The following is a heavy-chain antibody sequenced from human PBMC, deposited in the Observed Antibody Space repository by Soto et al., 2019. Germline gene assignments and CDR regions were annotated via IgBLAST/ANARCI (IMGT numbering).Heavy chain of an antibody. CDR3: ARDVTMVRGVYYYYYYGMDV. CDR2: ISSSSSYI. CDR1: GFTFSSYS. J-gene: IGHJ6*01. D-gene: IGHD3-10*01. V-gene: IGHV3-21*01. Sequence: EVQLVESGGGLVKPGGSLRLSCAASGFTFSSYSMNWVRQAPGKGLEWVSSISSSSSYIYYADSVKGRFTISRDNAKNSLYLQMNSLRAEDTAVYYCARDVTMVRGVYYYYYYGMDVW.